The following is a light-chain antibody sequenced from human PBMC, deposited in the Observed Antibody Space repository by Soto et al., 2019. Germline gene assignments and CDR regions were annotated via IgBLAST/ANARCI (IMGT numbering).Light chain of an antibody. J-gene: IGLJ3*02. Sequence: QSASVSGSPGQSITISCTGTSSDVGGYAYVSWYQQYPGKAPKLVISAVSNRPSGVSHRFSGSRSGNTASLTISGLQAEDEADYYCSSYTSNTTPVFGGGTQLTVL. CDR1: SSDVGGYAY. CDR2: AVS. CDR3: SSYTSNTTPV. V-gene: IGLV2-14*01.